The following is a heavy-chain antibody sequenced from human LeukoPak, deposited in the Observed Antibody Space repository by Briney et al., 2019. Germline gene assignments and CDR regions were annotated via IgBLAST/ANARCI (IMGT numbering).Heavy chain of an antibody. CDR2: TNTNTGNP. D-gene: IGHD5-12*01. V-gene: IGHV7-4-1*02. CDR3: ARNPSDSGYDSYYFDY. J-gene: IGHJ4*02. CDR1: GYTFTSYA. Sequence: ASVKVSCKASGYTFTSYAMNWVRQAPGQGLEWMGWTNTNTGNPTYAQGFTGRFVFSLDTSVSTAYLQISSLKAEDTAVYYCARNPSDSGYDSYYFDYWGQGTLVTVSS.